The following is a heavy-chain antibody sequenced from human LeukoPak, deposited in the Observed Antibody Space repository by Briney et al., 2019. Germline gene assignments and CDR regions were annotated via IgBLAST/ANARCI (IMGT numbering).Heavy chain of an antibody. J-gene: IGHJ4*02. V-gene: IGHV4-4*02. CDR2: IYHSGST. D-gene: IGHD3-22*01. CDR3: ARAVYDSSGYYYGRILDY. Sequence: PSGTLSLTCAVSGGSISSSNWWSWVRQPPGKGLEWIGEIYHSGSTNYNPSLKSRVTISVDTSKNQFSLKLSSVTAADTAVYYCARAVYDSSGYYYGRILDYWGQGTLVTVSS. CDR1: GGSISSSNW.